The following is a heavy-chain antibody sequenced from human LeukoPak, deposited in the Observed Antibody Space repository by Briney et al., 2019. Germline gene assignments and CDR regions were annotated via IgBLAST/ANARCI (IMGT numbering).Heavy chain of an antibody. CDR1: GDSISSSDSY. CDR2: ISYSGST. J-gene: IGHJ5*02. CDR3: ARAQRPPLRFDP. Sequence: SETLSLTCTVSGDSISSSDSYWSWIRQHPGTGLEWIGHISYSGSTYYNPSLKGRVTISVDTSKNQFSLRLNSAIAADTAVYFCARAQRPPLRFDPWGQGTLVTVSS. V-gene: IGHV4-31*03. D-gene: IGHD6-25*01.